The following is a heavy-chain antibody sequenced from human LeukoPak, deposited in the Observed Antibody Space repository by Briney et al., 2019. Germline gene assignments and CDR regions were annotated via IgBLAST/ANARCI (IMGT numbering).Heavy chain of an antibody. CDR2: IYHSGST. CDR3: ARANYYDTSGYSRGAFDV. Sequence: SETLSLTCAVSGYSITSGFYWGWIRQPPGKGLEWIGSIYHSGSTYYNPSLKSRVTISVDTSKNQFSLKLSSVTAADTAVYYCARANYYDTSGYSRGAFDVWGQGTMVTVSS. J-gene: IGHJ3*01. V-gene: IGHV4-38-2*01. D-gene: IGHD3-22*01. CDR1: GYSITSGFY.